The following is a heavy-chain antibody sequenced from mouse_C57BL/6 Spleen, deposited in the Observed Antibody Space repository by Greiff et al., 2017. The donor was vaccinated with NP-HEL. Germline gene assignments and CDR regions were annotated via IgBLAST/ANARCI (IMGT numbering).Heavy chain of an antibody. CDR1: GYSFTSYY. V-gene: IGHV1-66*01. Sequence: QVQLQQSGPELVKPGASVKISCKASGYSFTSYYIHWVKQRPGQGLEWIGWIYPGSGNTKYNEKFKGKATLTADTSSSTAYMQLSSLTSEDSAVYYCARGGSNYGLWYFDVWGTGTTVTVSS. CDR3: ARGGSNYGLWYFDV. D-gene: IGHD2-5*01. CDR2: IYPGSGNT. J-gene: IGHJ1*03.